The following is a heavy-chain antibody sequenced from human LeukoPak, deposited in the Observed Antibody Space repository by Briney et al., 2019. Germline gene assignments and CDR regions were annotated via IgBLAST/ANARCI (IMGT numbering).Heavy chain of an antibody. CDR3: ARSGVGATHNWFDP. CDR2: INPNSGGT. D-gene: IGHD1-26*01. CDR1: GYTFTGYY. V-gene: IGHV1-2*02. Sequence: GASVKVSCKASGYTFTGYYMHWVRQAPGQGLEWMGWINPNSGGTNYAQKFQGRVTMTRDTSTSTAYMELSRLRSDDTAVYYCARSGVGATHNWFDPWGQGTLVTVSS. J-gene: IGHJ5*02.